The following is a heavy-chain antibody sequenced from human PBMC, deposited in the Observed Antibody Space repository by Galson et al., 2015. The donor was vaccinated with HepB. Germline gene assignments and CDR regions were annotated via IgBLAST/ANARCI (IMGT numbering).Heavy chain of an antibody. CDR1: GYTFTSYG. Sequence: SVKVSCKASGYTFTSYGISWVRQAPGQGLEWMGWISAYNGNTNYAQKLQGRVTMTTDTSTSTAYMELRSLRSDDTAVYYRARSNYQKLELRNWFDPWGQGTLVTVSS. CDR3: ARSNYQKLELRNWFDP. D-gene: IGHD1-7*01. CDR2: ISAYNGNT. J-gene: IGHJ5*02. V-gene: IGHV1-18*04.